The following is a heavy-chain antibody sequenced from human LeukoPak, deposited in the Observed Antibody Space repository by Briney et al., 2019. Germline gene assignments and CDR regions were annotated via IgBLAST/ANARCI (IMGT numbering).Heavy chain of an antibody. J-gene: IGHJ4*02. V-gene: IGHV1-58*01. D-gene: IGHD1-26*01. CDR3: AAIFSGSHSGCFDY. CDR1: GFTFTSSA. Sequence: KISCKASGFTFTSSAVQWVRQARGQRLEWIGWIVVGSGNTNYAQKFQERVTITRDMSTSTAYMELSSLRSEDTAVYYCAAIFSGSHSGCFDYWGQGTLVTVSS. CDR2: IVVGSGNT.